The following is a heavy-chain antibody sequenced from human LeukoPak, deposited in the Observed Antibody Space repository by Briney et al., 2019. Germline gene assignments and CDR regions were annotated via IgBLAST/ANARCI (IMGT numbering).Heavy chain of an antibody. CDR2: LWYDGTNK. D-gene: IGHD3-22*01. V-gene: IGHV3-33*01. CDR1: EFSFSSYG. J-gene: IGHJ4*02. CDR3: ARDLELVYYDSSGYDY. Sequence: GGSLRLSCVATEFSFSSYGMHWVRQAPGKRLQWVARLWYDGTNKYHADSVKGRFTISRDNSQSTLYLQMNSLRAEDTAVYYCARDLELVYYDSSGYDYWGQGTLVIVSS.